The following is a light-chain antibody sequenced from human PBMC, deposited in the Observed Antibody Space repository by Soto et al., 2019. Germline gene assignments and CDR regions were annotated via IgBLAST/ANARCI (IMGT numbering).Light chain of an antibody. CDR3: QEYDNWPPEGT. CDR2: GAS. J-gene: IGKJ1*01. Sequence: TVLTQSPATLSVSPGERASLSCRASQSVSINLAWYQQKPGQVPRLLIYGASTRATGIPARFSGSGSGTEFTLTINSLQSEDFAVYYCQEYDNWPPEGTLGQGTKVDIK. CDR1: QSVSIN. V-gene: IGKV3-15*01.